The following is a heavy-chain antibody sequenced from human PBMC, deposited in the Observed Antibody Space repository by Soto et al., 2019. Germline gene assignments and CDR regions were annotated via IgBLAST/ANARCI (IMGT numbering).Heavy chain of an antibody. CDR3: ARDRREVGGYYYGMDV. CDR1: GGSISSGGYS. CDR2: IYHSGST. Sequence: SETLSLTCTVSGGSISSGGYSWSWIRQPPGKGLEWIGYIYHSGSTYYNPSLKSRVTISVDRSKNQFSLKLSSVTAADTAVYYCARDRREVGGYYYGMDVWGQGTTVTVSS. J-gene: IGHJ6*02. V-gene: IGHV4-30-2*01.